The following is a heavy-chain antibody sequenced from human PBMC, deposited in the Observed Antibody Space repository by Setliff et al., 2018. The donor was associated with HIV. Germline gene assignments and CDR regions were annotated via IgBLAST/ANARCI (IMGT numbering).Heavy chain of an antibody. Sequence: SETLSLTCAVYGGSFSGYYWNWIRQPPGKGLEWIGDINHGGSTNYSPSLKSRVTFSVDTSKNQFSLKLTSLTAADTAVYYCARGYGSGSYYSIYHNYWGQGTLVTVSS. J-gene: IGHJ4*02. CDR2: INHGGST. D-gene: IGHD3-10*01. CDR3: ARGYGSGSYYSIYHNY. V-gene: IGHV4-34*01. CDR1: GGSFSGYY.